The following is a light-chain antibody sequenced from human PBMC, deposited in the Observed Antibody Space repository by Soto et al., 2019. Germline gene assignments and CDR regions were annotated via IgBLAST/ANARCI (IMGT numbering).Light chain of an antibody. CDR3: QQYGSSPSWT. V-gene: IGKV3-20*01. CDR2: GAS. J-gene: IGKJ1*01. CDR1: QSVSSK. Sequence: EIVMTQSPATLSVSPGEGATLSCRASQSVSSKLAWYQQKPGQAPRLLIYGASSRATVIPDRFSGSGPGTDFTLTISRLEPEDFAVYYCQQYGSSPSWTFGQGTKVDI.